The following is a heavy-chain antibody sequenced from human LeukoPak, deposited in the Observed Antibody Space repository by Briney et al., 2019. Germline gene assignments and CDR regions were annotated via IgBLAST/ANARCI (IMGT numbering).Heavy chain of an antibody. CDR2: ISYDGSNK. CDR3: ARDGITMIVGISDAFDI. V-gene: IGHV3-30*03. CDR1: GFTFSVYS. Sequence: GGSLRLSCAASGFTFSVYSMSWVRQAPGKGLEWVAVISYDGSNKYYADSVKGRFTISRDNSKNTLYLQMNSLRAEDTAVYYCARDGITMIVGISDAFDIWGQGTMVTVSS. J-gene: IGHJ3*02. D-gene: IGHD3-22*01.